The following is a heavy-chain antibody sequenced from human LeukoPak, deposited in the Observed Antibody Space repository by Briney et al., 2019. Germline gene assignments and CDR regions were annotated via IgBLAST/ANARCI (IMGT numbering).Heavy chain of an antibody. CDR2: IYSSGST. CDR3: ARESLRQQWLVRREEYYYMDV. J-gene: IGHJ6*03. V-gene: IGHV4-61*10. D-gene: IGHD6-19*01. Sequence: SETLSLTCTVSGGSISNGTSYWTWIRQPAGKSLEWLGRIYSSGSTNYNPSLKSRVTISVDTSKNQFSLKLRSVTAADTAVYYCARESLRQQWLVRREEYYYMDVWGKGTTVTISS. CDR1: GGSISNGTSY.